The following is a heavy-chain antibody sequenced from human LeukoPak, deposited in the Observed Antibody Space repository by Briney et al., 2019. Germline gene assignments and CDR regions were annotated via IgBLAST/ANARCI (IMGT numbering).Heavy chain of an antibody. D-gene: IGHD2-2*02. V-gene: IGHV4-34*01. J-gene: IGHJ6*02. CDR1: GGSFSGYY. Sequence: SETLSLTCAVSGGSFSGYYWSWIRQPPGQGLEWIGEITHSGSTNYNPSLKSRVTISVDTSNNQFSLKPSSVTAADTAVYYCARSRGIVVVPAAISYYGMDVWGQGTTVTVSS. CDR2: ITHSGST. CDR3: ARSRGIVVVPAAISYYGMDV.